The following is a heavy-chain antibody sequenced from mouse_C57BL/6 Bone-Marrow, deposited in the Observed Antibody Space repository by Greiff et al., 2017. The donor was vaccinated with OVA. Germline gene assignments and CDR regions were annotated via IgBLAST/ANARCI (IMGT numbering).Heavy chain of an antibody. D-gene: IGHD2-2*01. Sequence: VKVVESGPGLVQPSQSLSITCTVSGFSLTSYGVHWVRQSPGKGLEWLGVIWSGGSTDYNAAFISRLSISKDNSKSQVFFKMNSLQADDTAIYYCARWLPPLWYFDVWGTGTTVTVSS. J-gene: IGHJ1*03. CDR2: IWSGGST. V-gene: IGHV2-2*01. CDR1: GFSLTSYG. CDR3: ARWLPPLWYFDV.